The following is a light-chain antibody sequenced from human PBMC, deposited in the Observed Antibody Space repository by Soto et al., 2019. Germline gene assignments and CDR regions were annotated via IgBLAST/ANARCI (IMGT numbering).Light chain of an antibody. Sequence: DIQMTQSPSTLSASVGDRVTITCRASQSISSWLAWYQQKPGKAPKLLIYKASSLESGGPSRFSGSGSWTEFTLTIRSLQPDDFASYYCQPYNSYSRNTFGQGTKLEIK. V-gene: IGKV1-5*03. CDR3: QPYNSYSRNT. CDR2: KAS. CDR1: QSISSW. J-gene: IGKJ2*01.